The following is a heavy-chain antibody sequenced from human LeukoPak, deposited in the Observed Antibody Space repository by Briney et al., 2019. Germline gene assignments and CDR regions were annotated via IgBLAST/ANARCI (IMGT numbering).Heavy chain of an antibody. Sequence: GASVKVSCKASGYTFTSYGISWVRQAPGQGLEWMGWISAYNGNTNYAQKLQGRVTMTTDTSTSTAYMELRSLRSVDTAVYYCARTYYYDSSGYYSLDYWGQGTLVTVSS. V-gene: IGHV1-18*01. CDR2: ISAYNGNT. D-gene: IGHD3-22*01. CDR1: GYTFTSYG. J-gene: IGHJ4*02. CDR3: ARTYYYDSSGYYSLDY.